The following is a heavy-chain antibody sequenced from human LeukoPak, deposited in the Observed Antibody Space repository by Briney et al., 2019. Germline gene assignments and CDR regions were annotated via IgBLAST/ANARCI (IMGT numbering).Heavy chain of an antibody. CDR1: GFTFNTYS. CDR2: VTTSRSAR. J-gene: IGHJ6*03. D-gene: IGHD2-2*01. CDR3: ARGRIVVVPGAASNYYYYMDV. Sequence: PGGSLRLSCEASGFTFNTYSVNWVRQAPGKGLEWVSSVTTSRSARYYADSVKGRFTVSRDNAKNSLYLQMNSLRAEDTAVYYFARGRIVVVPGAASNYYYYMDVWGKGTTVTVSS. V-gene: IGHV3-21*01.